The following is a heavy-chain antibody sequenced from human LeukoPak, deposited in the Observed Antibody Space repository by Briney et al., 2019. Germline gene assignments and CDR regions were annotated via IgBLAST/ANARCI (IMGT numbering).Heavy chain of an antibody. D-gene: IGHD3-22*01. V-gene: IGHV4-61*02. Sequence: SETLSLTCTVSGGSISSGSYYWSWIRQSAGKGLEWIGRIYTSGSTNYNPSLKSRVTMSVHTSKNQFSLKLTSVTAADTAMYYSVATMNLDYYYMDVWGKGTTVTVSS. CDR2: IYTSGST. CDR1: GGSISSGSYY. J-gene: IGHJ6*03. CDR3: VATMNLDYYYMDV.